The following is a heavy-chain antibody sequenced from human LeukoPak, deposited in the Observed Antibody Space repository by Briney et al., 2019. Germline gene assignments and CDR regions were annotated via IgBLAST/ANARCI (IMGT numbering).Heavy chain of an antibody. J-gene: IGHJ6*02. Sequence: PGGSLRLSCAASGFTVSSNYMSWVRRAPGKGLEWVSVIYIGGSTYYAGSVKGRFTISRDISKNTLYLQMNSLRAEDTAVYYCARDKSANYYYYAMDVWGQGTTVTVSS. CDR2: IYIGGST. CDR1: GFTVSSNY. CDR3: ARDKSANYYYYAMDV. V-gene: IGHV3-66*01. D-gene: IGHD6-13*01.